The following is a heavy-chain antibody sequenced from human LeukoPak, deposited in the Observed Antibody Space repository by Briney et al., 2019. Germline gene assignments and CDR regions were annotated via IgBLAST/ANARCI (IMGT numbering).Heavy chain of an antibody. V-gene: IGHV1-18*01. J-gene: IGHJ4*02. D-gene: IGHD3-22*01. CDR2: ISAYNGNT. CDR1: GYTFTSYG. Sequence: GASVKVSCKASGYTFTSYGISWVRQAPGQGLEWMGWISAYNGNTNYAQKLQGRVTMTTDTSTSTAYMELRSLRSDDTAVYYCARVNSPSGTYYYDSSGYFDYWGQGTLVTVSS. CDR3: ARVNSPSGTYYYDSSGYFDY.